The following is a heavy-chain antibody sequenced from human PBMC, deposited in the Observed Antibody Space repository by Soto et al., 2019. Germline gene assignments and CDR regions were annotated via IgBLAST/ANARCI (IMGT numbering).Heavy chain of an antibody. Sequence: ASVKVSCKASGYTFIDYYMHWVRQAPGQGLEWMGIINPSGGSTSYAQKFQGRVTMTRDTSTSTVYMELSSLRSEDTALYYCARVYCSGGSCYSVDYWGQGTLVTVSS. CDR1: GYTFIDYY. D-gene: IGHD2-15*01. CDR3: ARVYCSGGSCYSVDY. J-gene: IGHJ4*02. CDR2: INPSGGST. V-gene: IGHV1-46*03.